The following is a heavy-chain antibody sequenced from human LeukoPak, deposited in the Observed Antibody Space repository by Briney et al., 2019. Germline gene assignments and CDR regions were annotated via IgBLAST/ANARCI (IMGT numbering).Heavy chain of an antibody. CDR2: IYWNDDK. CDR3: XXSXYVVTTXTXSXXYFDY. D-gene: IGHD4-11*01. J-gene: IGHJ4*02. CDR1: GFSLSTSGVG. Sequence: SGPTLVKPTQTLTLTCTFSGFSLSTSGVGVGWIRXXXXXAXXXLALIYWNDDKRYSPSLKSRLTITKDTSKNQVVLTMTNMXXXXXXXXXXXXSXYVVTTXTXSXXYFDYWGQGTLVTVSS. V-gene: IGHV2-5*01.